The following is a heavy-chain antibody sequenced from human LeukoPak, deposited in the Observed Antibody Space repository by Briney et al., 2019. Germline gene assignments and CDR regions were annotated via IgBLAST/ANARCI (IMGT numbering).Heavy chain of an antibody. CDR3: ARDNSVRGEAWWFNP. J-gene: IGHJ5*02. V-gene: IGHV4-59*01. D-gene: IGHD2-21*01. CDR2: IYYSGST. Sequence: SETLSLTCTVSGGSISSYYWSWIRQPLGKGLEWIGYIYYSGSTNYNPSLKSRVTISVDTSKNQFSLKLSSVTAEDTAVYYCARDNSVRGEAWWFNPWGQGTLVTVSS. CDR1: GGSISSYY.